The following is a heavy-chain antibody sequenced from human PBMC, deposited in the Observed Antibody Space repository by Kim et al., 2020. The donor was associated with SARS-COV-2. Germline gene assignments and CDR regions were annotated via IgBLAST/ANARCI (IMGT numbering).Heavy chain of an antibody. CDR1: GGSISSYY. CDR2: IYYSGST. Sequence: SETLSLTCTVSGGSISSYYWSWIRQPPGKGLEWIGYIYYSGSTNYNPSLKSRVTISVDTSKNQFSLKLSSVTAADTAVYYCARGDYSNYVPKYYYYYMDVWGKGTTVTVSS. D-gene: IGHD4-4*01. V-gene: IGHV4-59*01. CDR3: ARGDYSNYVPKYYYYYMDV. J-gene: IGHJ6*03.